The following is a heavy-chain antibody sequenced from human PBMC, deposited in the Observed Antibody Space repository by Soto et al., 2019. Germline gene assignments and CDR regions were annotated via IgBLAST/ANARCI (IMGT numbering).Heavy chain of an antibody. D-gene: IGHD3-16*02. V-gene: IGHV3-23*01. CDR2: ISESSGNT. J-gene: IGHJ4*02. CDR1: GFTFSSYA. CDR3: AKWGSYRSASLDY. Sequence: EVQLLESGGGLVQPGGSLRLSCAASGFTFSSYAMSWVRQAPGKGLEWVSGISESSGNTYFADSVKGRFTISRDNSKSTLYLQMNSLRAEDTAVYYCAKWGSYRSASLDYWGQGTQVTVSS.